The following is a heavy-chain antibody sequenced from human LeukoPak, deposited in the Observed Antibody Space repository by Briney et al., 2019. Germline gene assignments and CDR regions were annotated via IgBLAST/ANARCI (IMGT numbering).Heavy chain of an antibody. D-gene: IGHD3-3*01. CDR1: GYTFTSYG. CDR2: ISIYNGNT. Sequence: ASVKVSCKASGYTFTSYGISWVRQAPGQGHEWMGWISIYNGNTDYAQRLRGRVTMTTDTSTGTAYLELRGLRSDDTAVYYCARITYDFWSGYYMPDDPWGQGTLVTVSS. CDR3: ARITYDFWSGYYMPDDP. V-gene: IGHV1-18*01. J-gene: IGHJ5*02.